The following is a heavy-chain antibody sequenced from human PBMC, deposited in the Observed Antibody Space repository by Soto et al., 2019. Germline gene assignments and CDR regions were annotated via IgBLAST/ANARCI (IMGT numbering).Heavy chain of an antibody. D-gene: IGHD2-8*01. J-gene: IGHJ5*02. CDR1: GGSISSGGYS. CDR3: ARWLMYAPRFDP. Sequence: QLQLQESGSGLVKPSQTLSLTCAVSGGSISSGGYSWSWIRQPPGKGLEWIGYIYHSGSTYYNPSLKVQVTISEDRSKNHFSLKLSSVTAADTAVYYCARWLMYAPRFDPWGQGKLVTVSS. CDR2: IYHSGST. V-gene: IGHV4-30-2*01.